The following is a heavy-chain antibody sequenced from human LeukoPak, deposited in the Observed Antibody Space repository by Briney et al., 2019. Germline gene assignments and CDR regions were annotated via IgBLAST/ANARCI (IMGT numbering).Heavy chain of an antibody. J-gene: IGHJ4*02. CDR3: ARRYCSNTCCLFDY. CDR2: IGRTGSTK. V-gene: IGHV3-48*03. CDR1: GFTFSSYE. Sequence: PGGSLRLSCAASGFTFSSYEMDWVRQAPGKGLVWISYIGRTGSTKFYADSLEGRFTISRDNAKNSLYLQMNSLRAEDTAVYYCARRYCSNTCCLFDYWGQGTLVTVSS. D-gene: IGHD2-2*01.